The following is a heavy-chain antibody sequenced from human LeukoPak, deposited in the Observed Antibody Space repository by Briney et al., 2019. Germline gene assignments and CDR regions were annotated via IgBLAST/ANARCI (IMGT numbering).Heavy chain of an antibody. V-gene: IGHV4-59*01. CDR2: IYHNGRT. CDR1: GTSFSNDY. J-gene: IGHJ4*02. Sequence: SETESLTCTVSGTSFSNDYWSWVRQAPGKGLEWIGYIYHNGRTSYSPSLKSRITMSIDTSQKKFSLNVIAVTAADTAVYYCARASEGIGYFDTWGRGSLVTVSS. CDR3: ARASEGIGYFDT.